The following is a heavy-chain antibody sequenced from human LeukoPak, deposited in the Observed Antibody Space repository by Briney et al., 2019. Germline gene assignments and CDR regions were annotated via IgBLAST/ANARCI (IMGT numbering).Heavy chain of an antibody. Sequence: GGSLRLSCAASGFTFSGYAMSWVRQAPGKGLEWVSAISGSGGSTYYADSVKGRFTISRDISKNTLYLQMNSLRAEDTAVYYCAKADDYIWGSYRHFDYWGQGTLVTVSS. J-gene: IGHJ4*02. CDR3: AKADDYIWGSYRHFDY. CDR2: ISGSGGST. V-gene: IGHV3-23*01. CDR1: GFTFSGYA. D-gene: IGHD3-16*02.